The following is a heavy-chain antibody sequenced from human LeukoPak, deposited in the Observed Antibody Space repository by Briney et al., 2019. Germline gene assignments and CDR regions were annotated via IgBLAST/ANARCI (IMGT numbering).Heavy chain of an antibody. Sequence: SETLSLTCAVYGGSFSGYYWSWIRQPPGKGLEWIGEINHSGSTNYNPSLKSRVTISVDTSKNQFSLKLSSVTAADTAVYYCARGRGYHYHFWSGYHEFDYWGQGTLVTVSS. CDR2: INHSGST. D-gene: IGHD3-3*01. V-gene: IGHV4-34*01. CDR1: GGSFSGYY. J-gene: IGHJ4*02. CDR3: ARGRGYHYHFWSGYHEFDY.